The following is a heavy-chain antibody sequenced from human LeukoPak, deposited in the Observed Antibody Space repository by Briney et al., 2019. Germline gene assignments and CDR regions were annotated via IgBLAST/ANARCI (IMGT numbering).Heavy chain of an antibody. V-gene: IGHV3-23*01. Sequence: PGGSLRLSCAASGFIFSNYALAWVRQAPGKGLEWVSGISRVGGSTHYADSVKGRFTISRDNSKNTLYLQMNSLRAEDTAVYYCARGSGWYWGYYYYMDVWGKGTTVTISS. CDR1: GFIFSNYA. D-gene: IGHD6-19*01. CDR3: ARGSGWYWGYYYYMDV. CDR2: ISRVGGST. J-gene: IGHJ6*03.